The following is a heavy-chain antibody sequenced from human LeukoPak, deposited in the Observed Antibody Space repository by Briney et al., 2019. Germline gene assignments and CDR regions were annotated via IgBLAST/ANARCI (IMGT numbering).Heavy chain of an antibody. CDR3: AKEGDSRWGELSP. CDR1: GFTFSTYA. CDR2: IWYDGSEQ. J-gene: IGHJ1*01. V-gene: IGHV3-33*06. D-gene: IGHD3-16*02. Sequence: GGSLRLSCAASGFTFSTYAIHWVRQAPGKGLEWVAVIWYDGSEQYYADSVKGRFIISRDNSKSTSDLQMNSLRAEDTAVYYCAKEGDSRWGELSPWGQGTLVTVSA.